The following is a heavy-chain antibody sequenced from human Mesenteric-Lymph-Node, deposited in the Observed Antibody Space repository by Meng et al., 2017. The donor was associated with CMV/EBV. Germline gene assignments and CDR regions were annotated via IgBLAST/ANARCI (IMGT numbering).Heavy chain of an antibody. V-gene: IGHV3-66*02. CDR3: ARDQTDIVVVPAAIKGYYYYGMDV. CDR2: IYSGGST. CDR1: GFTVSSNY. J-gene: IGHJ6*02. Sequence: GESLKISCAASGFTVSSNYMSWVRQAPGKGLEWVSVIYSGGSTYYADSVKGRFTISRDNSKNTLYLQMNSLRAEDTAVYYCARDQTDIVVVPAAIKGYYYYGMDVWGQGTTVTVSS. D-gene: IGHD2-2*02.